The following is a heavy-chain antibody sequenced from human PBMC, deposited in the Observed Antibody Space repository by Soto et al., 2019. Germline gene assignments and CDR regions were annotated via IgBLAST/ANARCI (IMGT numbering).Heavy chain of an antibody. J-gene: IGHJ6*03. CDR3: AKDEYWESHFYYFMDL. Sequence: QVQLVESGGGVVQPGRSLRLSCEASGFTFSSYAMHWVRQAPGKGLGWVAVISHDGNVNYYSESVKGRFTMSRDNSKDTLYLQMDSLRTEDTAVYFCAKDEYWESHFYYFMDLWGKGTPVTVSS. D-gene: IGHD2-8*02. V-gene: IGHV3-30*18. CDR1: GFTFSSYA. CDR2: ISHDGNVN.